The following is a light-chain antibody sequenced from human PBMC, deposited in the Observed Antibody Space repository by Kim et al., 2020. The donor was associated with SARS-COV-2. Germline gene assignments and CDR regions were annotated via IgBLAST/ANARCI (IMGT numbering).Light chain of an antibody. J-gene: IGKJ2*03. CDR3: QQHNNWPPYS. Sequence: SPGERATLSFRASQSVRSNLAWYQQKPGQAPRLLIYDASNRATVIPARFSGSGSGTDFTLTISSLEPEDFAVYYCQQHNNWPPYSFGQGTKLEI. CDR2: DAS. CDR1: QSVRSN. V-gene: IGKV3-11*01.